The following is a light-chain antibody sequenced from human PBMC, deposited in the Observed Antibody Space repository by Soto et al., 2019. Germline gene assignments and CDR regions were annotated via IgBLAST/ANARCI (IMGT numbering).Light chain of an antibody. CDR1: SSHIGAGYD. CDR3: QYYDSSLSGYV. Sequence: SALTAPPPVSGAPGQRVTISCTGSSSHIGAGYDVHWYQQLPGTAPKLLIYGNSNRPSGVPDRFSGSKPGTSASLAITGLQAEDEADYYCQYYDSSLSGYVFGTGTKVTVL. J-gene: IGLJ1*01. CDR2: GNS. V-gene: IGLV1-40*01.